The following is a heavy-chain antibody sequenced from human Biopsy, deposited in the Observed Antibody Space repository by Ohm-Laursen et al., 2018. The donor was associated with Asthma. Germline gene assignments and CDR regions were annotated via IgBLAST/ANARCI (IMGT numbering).Heavy chain of an antibody. J-gene: IGHJ6*02. CDR1: PGSFSGFY. CDR3: ANGPQWSGLDV. CDR2: TNERGVT. Sequence: GTLSLTCDVYPGSFSGFYWTWIRQSPEKGLEWIGETNERGVTNNNPSLKSRVTISIDPSKSQLSLRLTSMTAADTAVYYCANGPQWSGLDVWGQGTTVTVSS. D-gene: IGHD2-8*01. V-gene: IGHV4-34*01.